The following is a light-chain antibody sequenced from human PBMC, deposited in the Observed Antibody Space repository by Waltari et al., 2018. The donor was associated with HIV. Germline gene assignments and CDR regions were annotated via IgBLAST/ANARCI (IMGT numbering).Light chain of an antibody. V-gene: IGKV4-1*01. J-gene: IGKJ2*03. CDR1: QSVFCSSNNKNY. CDR3: RKYDSPLYS. CDR2: WAS. Sequence: DIVMTQSPDSLAVSVAERATITCKSSQSVFCSSNNKNYLTWDHQKPGQPPKLLIYWASSRGAGVPERFSGSGAGTDFTHPSSSLQAEDGAVYYCRKYDSPLYSFGQATKLDIK.